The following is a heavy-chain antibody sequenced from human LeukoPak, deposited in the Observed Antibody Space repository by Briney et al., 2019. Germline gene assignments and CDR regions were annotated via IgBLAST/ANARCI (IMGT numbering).Heavy chain of an antibody. CDR2: IKQDGSEK. Sequence: GGSLRLSCAASGFTFSSYWMSWVRQAPGKGLEWVANIKQDGSEKYYVDSVKGRFTISRDNAKNSLFLQMNSLRVDDTAVYYCAREPERSTGLYSDAFDMWGQGTMVTVSS. V-gene: IGHV3-7*01. J-gene: IGHJ3*02. CDR1: GFTFSSYW. CDR3: AREPERSTGLYSDAFDM. D-gene: IGHD6-19*01.